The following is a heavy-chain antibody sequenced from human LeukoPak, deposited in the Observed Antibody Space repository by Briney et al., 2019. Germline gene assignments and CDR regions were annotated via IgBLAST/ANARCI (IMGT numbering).Heavy chain of an antibody. V-gene: IGHV3-30-3*01. D-gene: IGHD6-19*01. CDR2: ISYDGSNK. CDR3: ARETFSGCYCAFDI. J-gene: IGHJ3*02. Sequence: GGSLRLSCAASGFTFSSYAMHWVRQAPGKGLEWVAVISYDGSNKYYADSVKGRFTISRDNSKNTLYLQMNSLRAEDTAVYYCARETFSGCYCAFDIWGQGTMVTVSS. CDR1: GFTFSSYA.